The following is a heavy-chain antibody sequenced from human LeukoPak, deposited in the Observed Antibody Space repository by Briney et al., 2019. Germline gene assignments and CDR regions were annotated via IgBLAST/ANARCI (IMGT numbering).Heavy chain of an antibody. CDR3: ARDTGTKNWFDP. CDR1: GGSINSFY. CDR2: IHSSGST. Sequence: PSETLSLTCTVSGGSINSFYWSWIRQPAGKGLEWIGRIHSSGSTNYNPSLKSRVTVSIDTSRIQFSLKLSSVTAADTAVYYCARDTGTKNWFDPWGQGTLVTVSS. J-gene: IGHJ5*02. D-gene: IGHD1-1*01. V-gene: IGHV4-4*07.